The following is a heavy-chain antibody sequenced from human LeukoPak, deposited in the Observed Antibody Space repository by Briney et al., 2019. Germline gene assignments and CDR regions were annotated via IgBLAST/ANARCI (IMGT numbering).Heavy chain of an antibody. CDR1: GYSFTSYW. V-gene: IGHV5-51*01. D-gene: IGHD5-18*01. J-gene: IGHJ4*02. Sequence: GESLKISCKGSGYSFTSYWIGWVRQMPGKGLEWMGINYPGDSDTRYSPSFQGQVTISADKSISTAYLQWSSLKAWDTAMYYCARPPLAGYSYGQNPYYFDYWGQGTLVTVSS. CDR3: ARPPLAGYSYGQNPYYFDY. CDR2: NYPGDSDT.